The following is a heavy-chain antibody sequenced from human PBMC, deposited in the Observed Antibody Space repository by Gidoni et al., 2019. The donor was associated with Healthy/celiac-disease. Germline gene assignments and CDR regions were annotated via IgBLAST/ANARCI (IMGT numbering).Heavy chain of an antibody. CDR3: ANGGFGELLNH. V-gene: IGHV4-31*03. D-gene: IGHD3-10*01. CDR2: IYYSGST. Sequence: QVQLQESGPGLVQPSQTLSLPCTVSGGSISSGGYYWSWIRQHPGKGLEWIGYIYYSGSTYYNPSLKSRVTISVDTSKNQFSLKLSSVTAADTAVYYCANGGFGELLNHWGQGTLVTVSS. CDR1: GGSISSGGYY. J-gene: IGHJ5*02.